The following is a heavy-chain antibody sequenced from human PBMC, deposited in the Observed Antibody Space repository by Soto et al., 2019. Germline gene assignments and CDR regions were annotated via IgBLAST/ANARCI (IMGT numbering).Heavy chain of an antibody. J-gene: IGHJ4*02. D-gene: IGHD2-2*01. Sequence: GGSLRLSCAASGFTFSSYAMNWVRQAPGKGLEWVALISHDGINKYYADSVRGRFTTSRDSSTNTLYLQMNSLRAADTAVYYCGRCTSTSCHLGSDYWGQGTLVTVSS. V-gene: IGHV3-30-3*01. CDR3: GRCTSTSCHLGSDY. CDR2: ISHDGINK. CDR1: GFTFSSYA.